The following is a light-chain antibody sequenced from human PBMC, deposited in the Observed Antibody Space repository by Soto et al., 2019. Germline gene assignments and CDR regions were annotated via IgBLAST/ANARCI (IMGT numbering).Light chain of an antibody. V-gene: IGKV3D-20*02. Sequence: EIVLTLSPGSLSLSPGERATLACRASQSVSSSYLAWYQQKPGQAPRLLIYDASNRATGVPTRFSGSGSGTDFTLTISSLEPEDFAVYYCQQRNKWPPVTFGGGTKVDIK. CDR3: QQRNKWPPVT. CDR2: DAS. J-gene: IGKJ4*01. CDR1: QSVSSSY.